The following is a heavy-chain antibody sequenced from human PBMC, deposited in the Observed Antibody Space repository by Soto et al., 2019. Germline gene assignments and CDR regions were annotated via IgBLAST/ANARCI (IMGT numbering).Heavy chain of an antibody. J-gene: IGHJ6*02. V-gene: IGHV4-4*07. Sequence: LSLTCTGSGGSISRDYWSCIRQPAGKGLEWIGRIYTSGSTNYNPSLKSRVTMSVDTSKNQFSLKLSSVTAADTAVYYCAREESSGSRYYYGMDVWGQGTTVTVCS. CDR3: AREESSGSRYYYGMDV. CDR2: IYTSGST. CDR1: GGSISRDY. D-gene: IGHD1-26*01.